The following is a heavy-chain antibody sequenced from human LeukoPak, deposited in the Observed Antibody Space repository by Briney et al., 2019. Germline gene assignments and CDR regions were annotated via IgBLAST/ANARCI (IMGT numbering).Heavy chain of an antibody. CDR3: ARLRVQNYGGNWGFDY. Sequence: PSETLSLTCTVSGGSISGFYWSWIRQPPGKGLEWIGYIYYSGSTNYNPSLKSRVTISLDTSKNQFSLKLSSVTAADTAVYYCARLRVQNYGGNWGFDYWGQGTLVTVSS. V-gene: IGHV4-59*08. D-gene: IGHD4-23*01. J-gene: IGHJ4*02. CDR2: IYYSGST. CDR1: GGSISGFY.